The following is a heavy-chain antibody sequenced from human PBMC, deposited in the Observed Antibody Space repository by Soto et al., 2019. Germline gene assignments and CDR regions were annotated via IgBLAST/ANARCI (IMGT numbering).Heavy chain of an antibody. Sequence: SETLSLTCTVSGGSISSYYWSWIRQPPGKGLEWIGYIYYSGSTNYNPSLKSRVTISVDTSKNQFSLKLISVTAADTAVYYCARGVPMVRGVRLDAFDIWGQGTMVTVSS. D-gene: IGHD3-10*01. CDR1: GGSISSYY. CDR2: IYYSGST. J-gene: IGHJ3*02. V-gene: IGHV4-59*01. CDR3: ARGVPMVRGVRLDAFDI.